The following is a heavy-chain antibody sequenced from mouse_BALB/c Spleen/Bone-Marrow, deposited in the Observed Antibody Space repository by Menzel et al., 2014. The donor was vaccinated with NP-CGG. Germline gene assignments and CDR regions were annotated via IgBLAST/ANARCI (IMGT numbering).Heavy chain of an antibody. CDR3: AIGSSPYYYGMDY. D-gene: IGHD1-1*01. CDR1: DYSITSDYA. J-gene: IGHJ4*01. Sequence: EVKLMESGPGLVKPSQSLSLTCTVTDYSITSDYAWNWIRQFPGNKLEWMGYIRYSGSTSYNPSLNSRISITRDTSKNQFFLQLNSVTTEDTATYYCAIGSSPYYYGMDYWGQGTSVTVSS. CDR2: IRYSGST. V-gene: IGHV3-2*02.